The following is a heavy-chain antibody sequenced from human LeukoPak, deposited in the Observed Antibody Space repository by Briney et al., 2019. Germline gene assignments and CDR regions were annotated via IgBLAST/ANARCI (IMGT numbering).Heavy chain of an antibody. Sequence: SETLSLTCTVSGGSISSYYWSWIRQPPGKGLEWIGYIYYSGSTNYNPSLKSRVTISVDTSKNQFSLKLSSVTAAGTAVYYCAREAVHCSGGSCSEGWFDPWGQGTLVTVSS. J-gene: IGHJ5*02. CDR3: AREAVHCSGGSCSEGWFDP. D-gene: IGHD2-15*01. CDR2: IYYSGST. CDR1: GGSISSYY. V-gene: IGHV4-59*01.